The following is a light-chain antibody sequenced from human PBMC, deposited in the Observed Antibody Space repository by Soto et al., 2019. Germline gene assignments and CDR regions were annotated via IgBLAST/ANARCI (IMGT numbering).Light chain of an antibody. CDR1: QSVSSY. CDR3: QQRGDWPSLT. Sequence: ETVLTQSPVTLSLSPGERATLSCRASQSVSSYLAWYQQKPGQAPRLLIYDASNRATGIPARFSGSGSGTDFTLTISSLEPEDFAVYYCQQRGDWPSLTFGGGTKVEIK. V-gene: IGKV3-11*01. CDR2: DAS. J-gene: IGKJ4*01.